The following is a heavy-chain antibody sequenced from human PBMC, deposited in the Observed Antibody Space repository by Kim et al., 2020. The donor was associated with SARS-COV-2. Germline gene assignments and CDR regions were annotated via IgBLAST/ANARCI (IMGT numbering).Heavy chain of an antibody. Sequence: SETLSLTCAVYGGSFSGYYWSWIRQPPGKGLEWIGEINHSGSTNYNPSLKSRVTISVDTSKNQFSLKLSSVTAADTAVYYCARGYGRTRKNWNYFTVGGQYDFDYWGQGTLVTVSS. CDR1: GGSFSGYY. CDR3: ARGYGRTRKNWNYFTVGGQYDFDY. V-gene: IGHV4-34*01. D-gene: IGHD1-7*01. CDR2: INHSGST. J-gene: IGHJ4*02.